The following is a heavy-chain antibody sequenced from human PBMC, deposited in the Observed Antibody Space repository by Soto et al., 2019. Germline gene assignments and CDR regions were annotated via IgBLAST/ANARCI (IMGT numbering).Heavy chain of an antibody. CDR3: AREADYGGRQFDY. J-gene: IGHJ4*02. V-gene: IGHV3-30-3*01. Sequence: GGSLRLSCAASGFTFSSYAMHWVRQAPGKGLEWVAVISYDGSNKYYADSVKGRFTISRDNSKNTLYLQMNSLRAEDTAVYYCAREADYGGRQFDYWGQGTLVTVSS. CDR2: ISYDGSNK. D-gene: IGHD4-17*01. CDR1: GFTFSSYA.